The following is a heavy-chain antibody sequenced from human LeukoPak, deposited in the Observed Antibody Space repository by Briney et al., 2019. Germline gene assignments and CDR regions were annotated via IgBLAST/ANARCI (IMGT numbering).Heavy chain of an antibody. D-gene: IGHD4-17*01. CDR3: ARDRRPCGDYSGYYYYMDV. J-gene: IGHJ6*03. Sequence: ASVRVSYKASGYTFTIYDTNWVRQASGQGREWMGWMNPNSGNTGYAQKFQGRVTMTRNTSISTAYMELSSLRSEDTAVYYCARDRRPCGDYSGYYYYMDVWGKGTTVTISS. CDR2: MNPNSGNT. CDR1: GYTFTIYD. V-gene: IGHV1-8*01.